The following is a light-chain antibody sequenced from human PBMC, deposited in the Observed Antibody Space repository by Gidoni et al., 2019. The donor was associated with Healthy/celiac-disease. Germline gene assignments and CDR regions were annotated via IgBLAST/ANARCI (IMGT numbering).Light chain of an antibody. CDR1: SPNIGAGYD. CDR3: QSYDSSLSGSRV. V-gene: IGLV1-40*01. CDR2: GNS. Sequence: QSVLTQPPSVSGAPGQRVTISSPGSSPNIGAGYDLHWYQQLPGTAPKLLIYGNSNRPSGVPDRFSGSKSGTSASLAITGLQAEDEADYYCQSYDSSLSGSRVFGGGTKLTVL. J-gene: IGLJ2*01.